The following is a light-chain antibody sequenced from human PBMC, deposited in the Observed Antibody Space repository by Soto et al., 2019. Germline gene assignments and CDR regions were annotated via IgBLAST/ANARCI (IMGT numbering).Light chain of an antibody. V-gene: IGLV4-69*01. CDR2: FNSDGCH. J-gene: IGLJ3*02. CDR3: QTWGTGRV. CDR1: SGHSSYA. Sequence: QSVLTQSPSASASLGASVRLTCTLSSGHSSYAIAWHQQQPEKGPRYLMKFNSDGCHNRGDGIPDRFSGSRSGAERYLTISSLQSENEADYCCQTWGTGRVFGGGTKLTVL.